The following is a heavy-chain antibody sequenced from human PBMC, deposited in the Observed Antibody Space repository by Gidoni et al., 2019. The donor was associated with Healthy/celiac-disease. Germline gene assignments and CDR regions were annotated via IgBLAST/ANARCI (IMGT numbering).Heavy chain of an antibody. CDR3: ASGVSTRVIYYYYGMDV. CDR2: IIPIFGTS. V-gene: IGHV1-69*06. CDR1: GGTFSSYA. Sequence: QVQLLQSGAEVKKPGSSVKVSCTASGGTFSSYAISWVRQAPGHGLEWMGGIIPIFGTSNYAQKFQGRVTITADKSTSTAYMELSSLRSEDTAVYYCASGVSTRVIYYYYGMDVWCQGTTITVSS. D-gene: IGHD2-21*01. J-gene: IGHJ6*02.